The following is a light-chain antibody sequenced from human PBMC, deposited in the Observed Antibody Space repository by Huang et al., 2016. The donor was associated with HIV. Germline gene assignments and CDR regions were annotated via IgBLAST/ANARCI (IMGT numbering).Light chain of an antibody. J-gene: IGKJ2*01. CDR1: QGIGNS. CDR2: ETF. CDR3: RQYHEGPRT. Sequence: ERVLTQSPGTLAVSPGQSATLSCRTSQGIGNSLAWYQLKPGQTPRLLLSETFDRAYAIPARFSGGVSERDFTLTISGLQSDDSAVYYCRQYHEGPRTFGQGTKVEIK. V-gene: IGKV3-15*01.